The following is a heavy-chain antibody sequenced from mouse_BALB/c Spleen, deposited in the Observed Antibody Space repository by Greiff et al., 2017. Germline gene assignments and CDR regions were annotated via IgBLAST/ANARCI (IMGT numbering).Heavy chain of an antibody. CDR3: ARATYYGNYAWFAY. J-gene: IGHJ3*01. V-gene: IGHV7-1*02. D-gene: IGHD2-10*01. CDR1: GFTFSDFY. CDR2: SRNKANDYTT. Sequence: EVKLMESGGGLVQPGGSLRLSCATSGFTFSDFYMEWVRQPPGKRLEWIAASRNKANDYTTEYSASVKGRFIVSRDTSQSILYLQMNALRAEDTAIYYCARATYYGNYAWFAYWGQGTLVTVSA.